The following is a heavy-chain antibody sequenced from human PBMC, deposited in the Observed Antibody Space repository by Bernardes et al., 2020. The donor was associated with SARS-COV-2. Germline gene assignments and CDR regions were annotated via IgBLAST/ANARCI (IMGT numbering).Heavy chain of an antibody. J-gene: IGHJ5*02. V-gene: IGHV4-61*02. CDR2: IYTSGST. Sequence: SETLSLTCTVSGGSISSGSYYWSWIRQPAGKGLEWIGRIYTSGSTNYNPSLKSRVTISVDTSKNQFSLKLSSVTAADTAVYYCARTVIGVINPGNWFDPWGQGTLVTVSS. CDR1: GGSISSGSYY. D-gene: IGHD3-10*01. CDR3: ARTVIGVINPGNWFDP.